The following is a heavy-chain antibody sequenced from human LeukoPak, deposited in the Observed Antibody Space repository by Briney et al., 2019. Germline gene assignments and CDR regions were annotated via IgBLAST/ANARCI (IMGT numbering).Heavy chain of an antibody. V-gene: IGHV1-69*04. Sequence: ASVKVSFKASGGTFSSYAISWVRQAPGQGLEWMGRIIPILGIANYAQKFQGRVTITADKSTSTAYMELSSLRSEDTAVYYCARGGLRPGGYYDSSGYGPYYYYGMDVWGQGTTVTVSS. CDR1: GGTFSSYA. CDR2: IIPILGIA. J-gene: IGHJ6*02. CDR3: ARGGLRPGGYYDSSGYGPYYYYGMDV. D-gene: IGHD3-22*01.